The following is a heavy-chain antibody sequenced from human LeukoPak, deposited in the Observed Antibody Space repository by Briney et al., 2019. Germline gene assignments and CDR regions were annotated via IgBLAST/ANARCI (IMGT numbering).Heavy chain of an antibody. D-gene: IGHD4-17*01. CDR3: ARRFYGSYYMDV. CDR2: IYHSGST. CDR1: GGSLSGYY. V-gene: IGHV4-34*01. J-gene: IGHJ6*03. Sequence: SETLSLTCGVYGGSLSGYYWSWIRQAPGKGLEWIGSIYHSGSTYYNPSLKSRVTISVDTSKNQFSLKLSSVTAADTAVYYCARRFYGSYYMDVWGKGTTVTVSS.